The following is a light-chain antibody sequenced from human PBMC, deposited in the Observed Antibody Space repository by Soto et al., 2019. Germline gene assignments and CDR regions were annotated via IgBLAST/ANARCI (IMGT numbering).Light chain of an antibody. J-gene: IGKJ3*01. CDR3: QQRSVWPPVI. CDR1: QSVSSTF. Sequence: EIVLTQSPGTLSLSPGERATLSCRASQSVSSTFLAWYQQKPGQAPGLLLFGASNRASGIPDRFAGSGSGTDFTLTISRLEPEDFAVYYCQQRSVWPPVIFGPGTKVDIK. CDR2: GAS. V-gene: IGKV3D-20*02.